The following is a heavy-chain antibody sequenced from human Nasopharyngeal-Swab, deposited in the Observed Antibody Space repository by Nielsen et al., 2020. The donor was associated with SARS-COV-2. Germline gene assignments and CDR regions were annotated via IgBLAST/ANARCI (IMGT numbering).Heavy chain of an antibody. CDR1: GFTFDDYT. Sequence: SLKISCAASGFTFDDYTMYWVRQAPGKGLEWVSGINWNSASKGYADSVKGRFTISRDNAKNSVYLQMNSLRAEDTAVYYCARDTPAMFAYWGQGTLVTVSS. CDR3: ARDTPAMFAY. V-gene: IGHV3-9*01. CDR2: INWNSASK. J-gene: IGHJ4*02.